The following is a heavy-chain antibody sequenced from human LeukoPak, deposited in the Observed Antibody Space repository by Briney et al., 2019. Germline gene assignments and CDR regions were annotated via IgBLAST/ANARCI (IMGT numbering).Heavy chain of an antibody. Sequence: ASVRVSCKASGYTFTNYYMHCVRQAPGQGLEWMGWINAYNGNTNYAQKLQGRVTMTTDTSTSTAYMELRSLRSDDTAVYYCARVKTNYYGSGSSVYYYYYMDVWGKGTTVTVSS. CDR2: INAYNGNT. J-gene: IGHJ6*03. CDR1: GYTFTNYY. CDR3: ARVKTNYYGSGSSVYYYYYMDV. D-gene: IGHD3-10*01. V-gene: IGHV1-18*04.